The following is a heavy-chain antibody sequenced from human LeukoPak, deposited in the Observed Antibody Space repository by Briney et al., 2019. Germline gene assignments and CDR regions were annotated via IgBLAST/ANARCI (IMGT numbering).Heavy chain of an antibody. J-gene: IGHJ4*02. D-gene: IGHD3-3*01. CDR1: GGSISSHY. V-gene: IGHV4-59*11. Sequence: SETLSLTCTVSGGSISSHYWSWIRQPPGKGLEWIGNIYYSGSTNYNPSLKSRVTISVDKSKNQISLKLSSVTAADTAVYYCARVGNDFWSGYPEAFFDYWGQRTLVTVSS. CDR2: IYYSGST. CDR3: ARVGNDFWSGYPEAFFDY.